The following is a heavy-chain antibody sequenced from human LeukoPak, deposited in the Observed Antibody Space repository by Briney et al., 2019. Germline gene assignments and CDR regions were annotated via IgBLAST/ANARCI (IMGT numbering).Heavy chain of an antibody. J-gene: IGHJ5*02. V-gene: IGHV4-30-2*01. D-gene: IGHD4-17*01. Sequence: SQTLSLTCTVSGGSISSGGYYWSWIRQPPGKGLEWIGYIYHSGSTYYNPSLKSRVTISVDRSKNQFSLKLSSVTAADTAVYYCARDQRVTTDYWFDPWGQGTLVTVSS. CDR3: ARDQRVTTDYWFDP. CDR1: GGSISSGGYY. CDR2: IYHSGST.